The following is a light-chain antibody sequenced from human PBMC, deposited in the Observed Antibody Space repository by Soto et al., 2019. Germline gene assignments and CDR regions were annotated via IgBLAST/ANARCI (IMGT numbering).Light chain of an antibody. Sequence: QSVLTQPPSASGTPGQRVTISCSGSSSNIGSNTVNWYQQHPGTAPKLLIYSNNQRPSGVPDRFSGSKSGTSASLAISGLQSEEEADYYGAAWDDSLNGHVVFGGGTKVTVL. V-gene: IGLV1-44*01. CDR1: SSNIGSNT. CDR3: AAWDDSLNGHVV. J-gene: IGLJ2*01. CDR2: SNN.